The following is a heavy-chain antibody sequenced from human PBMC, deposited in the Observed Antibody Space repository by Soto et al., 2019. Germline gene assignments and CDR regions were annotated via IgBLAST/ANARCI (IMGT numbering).Heavy chain of an antibody. V-gene: IGHV1-69*02. D-gene: IGHD2-15*01. CDR2: IVPILGIA. Sequence: SVKVSCKASGGTFSSYTISWVRQAPGQGLEWMGRIVPILGIANYAQKFQGRATITADKSTSTAYMELSSLRSEDTAVYYCARGYCSGGSCYQTFDYWGQGTLVTVSS. CDR1: GGTFSSYT. J-gene: IGHJ4*02. CDR3: ARGYCSGGSCYQTFDY.